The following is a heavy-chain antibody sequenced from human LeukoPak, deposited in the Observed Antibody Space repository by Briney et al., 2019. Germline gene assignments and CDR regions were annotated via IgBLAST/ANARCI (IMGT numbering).Heavy chain of an antibody. V-gene: IGHV3-21*01. D-gene: IGHD1-26*01. CDR2: ISSASTYI. J-gene: IGHJ4*02. CDR3: ARDSGSYGHFDY. CDR1: GFTFSSTS. Sequence: AGGSLRLSCAASGFTFSSTSMNWVRQAPGKGLEWVSSISSASTYIYYADSVEGRFTVSRDNAQNSLYLQMNSLRAEDTAVYYCARDSGSYGHFDYWGQGTLVTVSS.